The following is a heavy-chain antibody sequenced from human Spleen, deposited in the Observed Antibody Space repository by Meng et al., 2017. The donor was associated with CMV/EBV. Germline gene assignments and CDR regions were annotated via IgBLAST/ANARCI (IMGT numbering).Heavy chain of an antibody. CDR1: GYIFSSFG. D-gene: IGHD2-2*01. J-gene: IGHJ4*02. Sequence: ASVKVSCKASGYIFSSFGISWVRQAPGQGLEWMGWISGFNGDTIHAQSFQGRLTMTTDTSTSTAYMELRSLRSDDTAMYFCASSYCSNNNWLPYYFDYWGQGALVTVSS. CDR3: ASSYCSNNNWLPYYFDY. CDR2: ISGFNGDT. V-gene: IGHV1-18*01.